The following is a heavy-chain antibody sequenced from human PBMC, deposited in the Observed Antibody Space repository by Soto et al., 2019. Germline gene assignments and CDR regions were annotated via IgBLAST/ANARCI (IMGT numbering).Heavy chain of an antibody. D-gene: IGHD3-10*01. CDR3: ARDDEYSGNGMDV. V-gene: IGHV3-33*01. CDR1: GFTFSNYG. J-gene: IGHJ6*02. CDR2: ILNDGSNR. Sequence: QVQLVESGGGVVQPGRSLRLSCAASGFTFSNYGMHWVRQAPGKGLEWVAVILNDGSNRYHADSVKDRFTISRYNSKNMLYLQMNSLRDEDTAVYYCARDDEYSGNGMDVWGQGTTVPVS.